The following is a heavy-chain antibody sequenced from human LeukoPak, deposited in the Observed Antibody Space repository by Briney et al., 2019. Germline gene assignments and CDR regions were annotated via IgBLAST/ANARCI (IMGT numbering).Heavy chain of an antibody. J-gene: IGHJ4*02. Sequence: GGSLRLSCAASGFTFSSYGMHWVRQAPGKGLEWVAVISYDGSNKYYADSVKGRFTISRDNSKNTLYLQMNSLRAEDTAVYYCARDTGNYDSSSPYFDYWGQGTLVTVSS. CDR3: ARDTGNYDSSSPYFDY. V-gene: IGHV3-30*19. CDR2: ISYDGSNK. D-gene: IGHD3-22*01. CDR1: GFTFSSYG.